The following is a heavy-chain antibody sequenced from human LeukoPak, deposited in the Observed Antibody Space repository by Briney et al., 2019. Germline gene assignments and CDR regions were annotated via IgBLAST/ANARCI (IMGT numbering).Heavy chain of an antibody. D-gene: IGHD3-10*01. J-gene: IGHJ4*02. CDR1: GFTFSSYA. CDR2: ISGSGGST. V-gene: IGHV3-23*01. Sequence: GGSLRLSCAASGFTFSSYAMSWVRQAPGKGLEWVSAISGSGGSTYYADSVEGRFTISRDNSKNTLYLQMNSLRAEDTAVYYCAKRAKDGSGSYYKGYYFDYWGQGTLVTVSS. CDR3: AKRAKDGSGSYYKGYYFDY.